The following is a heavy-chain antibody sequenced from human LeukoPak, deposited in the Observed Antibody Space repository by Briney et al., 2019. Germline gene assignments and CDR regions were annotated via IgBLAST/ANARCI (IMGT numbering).Heavy chain of an antibody. CDR3: VLLSLTPG. CDR1: GFTFSSYE. Sequence: GGSLRLSCAASGFTFSSYEMNWVRQAPGKGLEWVSYISSSGSTIYYADSVRGRFTISRDNAKNTLYLQMNSLRAEDTAVYYCVLLSLTPGWGQGTLVTVSS. V-gene: IGHV3-48*03. D-gene: IGHD3-10*01. J-gene: IGHJ4*02. CDR2: ISSSGSTI.